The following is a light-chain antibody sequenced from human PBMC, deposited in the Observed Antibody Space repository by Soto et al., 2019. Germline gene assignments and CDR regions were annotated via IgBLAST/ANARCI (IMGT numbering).Light chain of an antibody. V-gene: IGKV1-13*02. CDR3: QQFTYPLT. CDR1: QDIRRA. CDR2: DAS. J-gene: IGKJ4*01. Sequence: IQLTQSPSSLSASVGDRVTITCRANQDIRRALAWYQQKPGKAPNLLISDASSLESGVPSRFSGSGSGTDFTLSIISLQPEDFATYFCQQFTYPLTFGGGTKVELK.